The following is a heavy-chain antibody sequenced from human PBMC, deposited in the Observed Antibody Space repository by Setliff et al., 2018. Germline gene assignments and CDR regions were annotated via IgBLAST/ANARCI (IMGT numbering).Heavy chain of an antibody. V-gene: IGHV4-4*07. D-gene: IGHD4-17*01. CDR2: IYTSGST. J-gene: IGHJ3*02. Sequence: SETLSLTCTVSGGSISSYYWSWIRQPAGKGLEWIGRIYTSGSTNYNPSLKSRVTISVDTSNNQFSLKLTSVTAADTAVYYCARDGGDGYGVDAYAGGGFDIWGQGTMVTVSS. CDR3: ARDGGDGYGVDAYAGGGFDI. CDR1: GGSISSYY.